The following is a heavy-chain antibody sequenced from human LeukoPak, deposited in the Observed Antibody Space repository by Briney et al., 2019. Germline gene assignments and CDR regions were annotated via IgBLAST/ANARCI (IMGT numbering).Heavy chain of an antibody. Sequence: GGSLRLSCAASGFTFSSYAMSWGRQAPGRGLEWGSAISGSGGSTYYADSVKGRFTISRDNSKNTLYLQMNSLRAEDTAVYYCAKDLAPYYDFWSGYFNYYYYGMDVWGQGTTVTVSS. V-gene: IGHV3-23*01. CDR3: AKDLAPYYDFWSGYFNYYYYGMDV. CDR2: ISGSGGST. CDR1: GFTFSSYA. D-gene: IGHD3-3*01. J-gene: IGHJ6*02.